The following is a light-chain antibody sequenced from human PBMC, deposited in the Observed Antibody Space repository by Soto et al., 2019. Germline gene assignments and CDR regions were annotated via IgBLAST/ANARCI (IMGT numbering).Light chain of an antibody. J-gene: IGKJ5*01. Sequence: EIVLTQSPATLSVPPGERATLSCRASQSVTTNLAWYQQKPGQVPRLLISGASTRATDIPARFSGSGSGTEFTLTISSLQSEDLAVYYCQQFDSWPITFGQGTRLEIK. CDR3: QQFDSWPIT. CDR1: QSVTTN. V-gene: IGKV3-15*01. CDR2: GAS.